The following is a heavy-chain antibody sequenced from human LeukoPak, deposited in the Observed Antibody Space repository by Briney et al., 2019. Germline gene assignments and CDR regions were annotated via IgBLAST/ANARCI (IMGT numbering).Heavy chain of an antibody. Sequence: GGSLRLSCAASGFTFSSYWMSWVRQAPGKGLEWVANIKQDGSEKYYVDSVKGRFTISRDNAKNSLYLQMNSLRAEDTAVYYCARDRALYSSGPIDYWGQGTLVTVSS. CDR1: GFTFSSYW. V-gene: IGHV3-7*01. J-gene: IGHJ4*02. CDR2: IKQDGSEK. D-gene: IGHD6-19*01. CDR3: ARDRALYSSGPIDY.